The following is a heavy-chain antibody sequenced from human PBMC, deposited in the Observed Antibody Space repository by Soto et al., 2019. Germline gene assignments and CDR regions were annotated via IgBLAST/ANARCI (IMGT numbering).Heavy chain of an antibody. J-gene: IGHJ4*02. V-gene: IGHV4-39*02. CDR3: ARDQGYSSRIFDY. Sequence: SETLSLTCTVSGGSISSSSYYWGWIRQPPGKGLEWIGSIYYSGSAYYNPSLKSRVTISVDTSKNQFSLKLSSVTAADTAVYYCARDQGYSSRIFDYWGQGTLVTVSS. CDR2: IYYSGSA. CDR1: GGSISSSSYY. D-gene: IGHD6-13*01.